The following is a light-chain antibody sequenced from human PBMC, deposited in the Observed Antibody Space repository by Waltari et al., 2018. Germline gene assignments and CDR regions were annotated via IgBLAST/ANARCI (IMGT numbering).Light chain of an antibody. CDR2: DVV. CDR3: CSYAGSYTFV. V-gene: IGLV2-11*01. CDR1: SSDVGNYKF. J-gene: IGLJ7*01. Sequence: QSALTQPRSVSGSPGQSVTISCSGTSSDVGNYKFVSWYQQHPGNAPKLLIYDVVKRPSGVPDRFSGSKSGNTASLTISGLQTEDEADYYCCSYAGSYTFVFGGGTQLTVL.